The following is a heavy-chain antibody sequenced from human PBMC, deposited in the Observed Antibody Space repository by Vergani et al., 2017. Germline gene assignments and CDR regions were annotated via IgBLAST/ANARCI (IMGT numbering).Heavy chain of an antibody. D-gene: IGHD4-17*01. J-gene: IGHJ6*02. Sequence: QVQLVQSGAEVKKPGSSVKVSCKASGGTFSSYAISWVRQAPGQGLEWMGRIIPIFGTANYAQKFQGRVTITADESTSTAYMELSSLRSEDTAVYYCAGDEEQDYGDYVRPIEITYCYGMDVWGQGTTVTVSS. V-gene: IGHV1-69*18. CDR2: IIPIFGTA. CDR1: GGTFSSYA. CDR3: AGDEEQDYGDYVRPIEITYCYGMDV.